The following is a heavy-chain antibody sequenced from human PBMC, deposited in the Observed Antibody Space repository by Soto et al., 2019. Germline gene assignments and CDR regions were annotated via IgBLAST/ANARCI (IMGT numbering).Heavy chain of an antibody. CDR1: GFSFFSYA. CDR3: AKIEMGWFAH. J-gene: IGHJ5*02. V-gene: IGHV3-23*01. Sequence: GGSLRLSCTGSGFSFFSYAMSWVRQAPGRGLEWVSTISGSGGHTYYADSVKGRFVVSRDNDKNTVYLHMSSLTGEDTAVYFCAKIEMGWFAHWGQGTQVTVSS. CDR2: ISGSGGHT. D-gene: IGHD2-8*01.